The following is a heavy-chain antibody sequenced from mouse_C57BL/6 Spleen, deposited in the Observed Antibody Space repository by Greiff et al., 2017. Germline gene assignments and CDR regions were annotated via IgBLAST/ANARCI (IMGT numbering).Heavy chain of an antibody. CDR1: GFTFSSYA. CDR3: TRGSSPWYFDV. CDR2: ISSGGDYI. V-gene: IGHV5-9-1*02. J-gene: IGHJ1*03. D-gene: IGHD1-1*01. Sequence: EVKLMESGEGLVKPGGSLKLSCAASGFTFSSYAMSWVRQTPEKRLEWVAYISSGGDYIYYADTVKGRFTISRDNARNTLYLQMSSLKSEDTAMYYCTRGSSPWYFDVWGTGTTVTVSS.